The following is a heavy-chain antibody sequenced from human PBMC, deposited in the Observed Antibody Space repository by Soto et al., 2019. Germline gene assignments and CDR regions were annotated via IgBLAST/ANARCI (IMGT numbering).Heavy chain of an antibody. D-gene: IGHD6-13*01. CDR2: ISAYNGNT. J-gene: IGHJ4*02. V-gene: IGHV1-18*01. CDR1: GYTFTSYA. CDR3: ARDAAAGLNDC. Sequence: QVQLVQSGAEVKKPGASVKVSCKASGYTFTSYAISWVRQAPGQGLEWMGWISAYNGNTNYAQKRQGRVTMTTETSTSTAHMALRSLRSDDTALYYCARDAAAGLNDCWGQGTLVTVYS.